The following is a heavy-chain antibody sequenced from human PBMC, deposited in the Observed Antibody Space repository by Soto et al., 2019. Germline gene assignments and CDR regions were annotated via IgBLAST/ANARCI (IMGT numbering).Heavy chain of an antibody. CDR3: ARGYYDFWSGYYEGYFDY. D-gene: IGHD3-3*01. CDR2: IYSGGST. V-gene: IGHV3-53*02. CDR1: GFTVSSNY. J-gene: IGHJ4*02. Sequence: EVQLVETGGGLIQPGGSLRLSCAASGFTVSSNYMSWVRQAPGKGLEWVSVIYSGGSTYYADSVKGRFTISRDNSKNTLYLQMNSLRAEDTAVYYCARGYYDFWSGYYEGYFDYWGQGTLVTVSS.